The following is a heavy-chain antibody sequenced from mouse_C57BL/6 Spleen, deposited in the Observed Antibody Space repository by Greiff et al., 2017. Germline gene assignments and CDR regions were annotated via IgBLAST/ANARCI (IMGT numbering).Heavy chain of an antibody. V-gene: IGHV1-69*01. CDR1: GYTFTSYW. Sequence: QVQLQQPGAELVMPGASVKLSCKASGYTFTSYWMHWVKQRPGQGLEWIGEIDPSDSYTNYNQKIKGKSTLNVDKSSSTAYMQLSSLTSEDSAVYYCSRRTVVADWYFDVWGTGTTVTVSS. D-gene: IGHD1-1*01. CDR3: SRRTVVADWYFDV. CDR2: IDPSDSYT. J-gene: IGHJ1*03.